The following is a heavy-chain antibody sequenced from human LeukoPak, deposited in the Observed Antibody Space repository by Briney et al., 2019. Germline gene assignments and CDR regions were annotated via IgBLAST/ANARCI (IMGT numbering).Heavy chain of an antibody. V-gene: IGHV4-34*01. Sequence: SETLSLTCAVYGGSFSDYYWNWIRQPPGKGLEWIGEINHSGSTNYNPSLKSRVTKSVDTFKNQFSLTLSSVTAADTAVYYCARVQDFETRGYYLGYWGHGTLVTVSS. J-gene: IGHJ4*01. CDR2: INHSGST. CDR1: GGSFSDYY. CDR3: ARVQDFETRGYYLGY. D-gene: IGHD3-22*01.